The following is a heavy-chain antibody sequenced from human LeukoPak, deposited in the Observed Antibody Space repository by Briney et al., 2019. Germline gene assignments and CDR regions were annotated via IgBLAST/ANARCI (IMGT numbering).Heavy chain of an antibody. D-gene: IGHD6-13*01. CDR3: ARGRRSSYRRGYYYYYMDV. J-gene: IGHJ6*03. Sequence: GASVKVSCKASGYTFTSYDINWVRQATGQGLEWMGWMNPNSGNTGYAQKFQGRVTITRNTSISTAYMELSSLRSEDTAVYYCARGRRSSYRRGYYYYYMDVWGKGTTVTVSS. CDR1: GYTFTSYD. CDR2: MNPNSGNT. V-gene: IGHV1-8*03.